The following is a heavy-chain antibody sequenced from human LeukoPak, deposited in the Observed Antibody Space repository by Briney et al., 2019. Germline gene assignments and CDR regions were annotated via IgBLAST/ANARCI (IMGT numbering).Heavy chain of an antibody. D-gene: IGHD3-10*01. J-gene: IGHJ5*02. V-gene: IGHV4-59*01. CDR2: IYYSGDT. Sequence: SETLSLTCTVSDGAIAGYSWSWIRQAPGKGLEWSGYIYYSGDTNYNPSLQSRVTVSVDTSKNQFSLMLTSVSAADTAVYYCGRGPYGSGISNWFDPWGQGTQVIVSS. CDR3: GRGPYGSGISNWFDP. CDR1: DGAIAGYS.